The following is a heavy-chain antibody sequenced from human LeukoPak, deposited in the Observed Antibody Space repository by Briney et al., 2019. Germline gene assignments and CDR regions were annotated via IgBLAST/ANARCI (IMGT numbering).Heavy chain of an antibody. J-gene: IGHJ5*02. D-gene: IGHD3-3*01. CDR3: ARDPNLNKPYYDFWSGYPRWFDP. CDR1: GFTFSSYA. CDR2: IGSSGYI. V-gene: IGHV3-21*01. Sequence: GGSLRLSCAASGFTFSSYAMSWVRQAPGKGLEWVSSIGSSGYIYYADSVKGRFTISRDNAKNSLYLQMNSLRAEDTAVYYCARDPNLNKPYYDFWSGYPRWFDPWGQGTLVTVSS.